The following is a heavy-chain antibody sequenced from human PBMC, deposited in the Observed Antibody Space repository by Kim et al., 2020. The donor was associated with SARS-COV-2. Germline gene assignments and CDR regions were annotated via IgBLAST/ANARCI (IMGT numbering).Heavy chain of an antibody. CDR2: INHSGST. V-gene: IGHV4-34*01. CDR1: GGSFSGYY. Sequence: SETLSLTCAVYGGSFSGYYWSWIRQPPGKGLEWIGEINHSGSTNYNPSLKSRVTISVDTSKNQFSLKLSSVTAADTAVYYCARGTLRWPFLSVNWFDPWGQGTLVTVSS. CDR3: ARGTLRWPFLSVNWFDP. J-gene: IGHJ5*02.